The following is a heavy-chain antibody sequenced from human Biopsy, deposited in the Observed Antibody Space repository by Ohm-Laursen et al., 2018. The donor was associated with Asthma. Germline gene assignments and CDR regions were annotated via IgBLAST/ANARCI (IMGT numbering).Heavy chain of an antibody. CDR3: ARGGYDGDRRHHNGLDV. CDR1: GDILSSYG. V-gene: IGHV1-69*13. CDR2: LIPIYGTT. J-gene: IGHJ6*02. Sequence: GASVKVSCKAPGDILSSYGIKWVRQAPGQGLEWMGGLIPIYGTTHNAQKFQGRVTITADESTSTAYMELTSLRKEDTAVYYCARGGYDGDRRHHNGLDVWGQGTTVTVSS. D-gene: IGHD4-17*01.